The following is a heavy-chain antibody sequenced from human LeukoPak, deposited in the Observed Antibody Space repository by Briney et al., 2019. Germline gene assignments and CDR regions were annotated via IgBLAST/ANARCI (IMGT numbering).Heavy chain of an antibody. J-gene: IGHJ4*02. CDR1: GFTLSTYG. CDR3: AKDLSSSWFEGLDN. V-gene: IGHV3-33*06. CDR2: IWNDGSNK. Sequence: GGSLRLSCAASGFTLSTYGMYWVRQAPGKGLEWVAVIWNDGSNKHYADSVKGRLTISRDNSKNTLDLQMNSLRAEDTAVYYCAKDLSSSWFEGLDNWGQGTLVTVSS. D-gene: IGHD6-13*01.